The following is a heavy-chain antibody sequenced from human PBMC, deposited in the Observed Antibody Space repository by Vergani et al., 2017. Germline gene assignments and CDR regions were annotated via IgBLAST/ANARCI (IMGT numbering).Heavy chain of an antibody. CDR1: GYIFTDYY. CDR3: ARPLQPGGNAHWYCDL. CDR2: INPGTGGT. D-gene: IGHD4-23*01. J-gene: IGHJ2*01. V-gene: IGHV1-2*02. Sequence: QVQLLQSGPELKEPGSSLQVSCKASGYIFTDYYLHWVRQAPGHGPEWMGWINPGTGGTNYAQKFEDRVRLSLDTSITTGYMTLRRLTSGDTAMYYCARPLQPGGNAHWYCDLWCRGTLVIVSS.